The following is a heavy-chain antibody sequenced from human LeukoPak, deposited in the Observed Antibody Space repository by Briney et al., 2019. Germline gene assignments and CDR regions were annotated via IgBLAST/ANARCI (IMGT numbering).Heavy chain of an antibody. CDR3: ARHGGIIIGSPDV. D-gene: IGHD2/OR15-2a*01. CDR2: IDPDDSDT. J-gene: IGHJ6*02. CDR1: GYHFTKYW. V-gene: IGHV5-51*01. Sequence: GESLQISCKGSGYHFTKYWIGWVRQKPGKGLEWMGIIDPDDSDTKYSPSFQGQVTISVDKSISTAYLQWSSLKASDTALYFCARHGGIIIGSPDVWGQGTAVTVTS.